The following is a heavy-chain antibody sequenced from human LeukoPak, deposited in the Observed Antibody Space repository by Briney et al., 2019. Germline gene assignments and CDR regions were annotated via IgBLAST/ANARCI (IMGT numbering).Heavy chain of an antibody. CDR3: ARHRLAYCGGDCYPYYFDY. CDR2: IYYSRST. D-gene: IGHD2-21*02. V-gene: IGHV4-39*01. CDR1: GGSISSSSYY. J-gene: IGHJ4*02. Sequence: SETLSLTCTVSGGSISSSSYYWGWIRQPPGKGLEWIGSIYYSRSTYYNPSLKSRVTISVDTSKNQFSLKLSSVTAADTAVYYCARHRLAYCGGDCYPYYFDYWGQGTLVTVSS.